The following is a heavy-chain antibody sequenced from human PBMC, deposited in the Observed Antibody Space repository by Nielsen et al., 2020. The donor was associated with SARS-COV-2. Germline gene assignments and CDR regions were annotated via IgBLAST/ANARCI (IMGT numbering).Heavy chain of an antibody. CDR1: GFTFSSYG. CDR3: AKDGVVRGDALDL. J-gene: IGHJ3*01. CDR2: VSASGGST. V-gene: IGHV3-23*01. D-gene: IGHD3-10*01. Sequence: GESLKISCAASGFTFSSYGMHWVRQAPGKGLEWVTGVSASGGSTYYTDSVKGRFGISRDNSKNTLFLQMHSLRVEDTALYYCAKDGVVRGDALDLWGQGTMVTVSS.